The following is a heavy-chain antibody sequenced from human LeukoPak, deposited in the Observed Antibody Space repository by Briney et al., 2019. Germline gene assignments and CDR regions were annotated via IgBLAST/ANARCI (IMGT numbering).Heavy chain of an antibody. CDR3: ARSHYDSSGYSYYCYGMDV. J-gene: IGHJ6*02. V-gene: IGHV5-51*01. D-gene: IGHD3-22*01. CDR2: IYPGDSDT. Sequence: GESLKISCKGSGYSLTSYWIGWVRQMPGKGLEWMGIIYPGDSDTRYSPSFQGQVTISADKSISTAYLQWSSLKASDTAMYYCARSHYDSSGYSYYCYGMDVWGQGTTVTVSS. CDR1: GYSLTSYW.